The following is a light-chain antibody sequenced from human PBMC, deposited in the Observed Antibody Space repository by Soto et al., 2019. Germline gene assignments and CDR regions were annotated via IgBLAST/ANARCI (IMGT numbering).Light chain of an antibody. V-gene: IGKV3-15*01. Sequence: EIVMAQSPATLSVSPGERATLSCRASQSVSINLAWYQQKPSQAPRLLIYGASSRATGIPARFSGSGSGTEFTLTISSLQSEDSAVYFCQQYNNWPRTFGQGTKVDIK. CDR3: QQYNNWPRT. J-gene: IGKJ1*01. CDR2: GAS. CDR1: QSVSIN.